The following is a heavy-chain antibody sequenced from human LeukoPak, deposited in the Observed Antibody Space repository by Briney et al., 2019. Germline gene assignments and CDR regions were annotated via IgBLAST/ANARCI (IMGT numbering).Heavy chain of an antibody. CDR1: GYTFTDCY. V-gene: IGHV1-2*02. CDR2: VDPNSEGT. J-gene: IGHJ6*02. Sequence: ASVKVSCKASGYTFTDCYIHWVRQVPGQGLEWMGWVDPNSEGTNYAQEFQGRVTMTRDTSISTAYMELSRLRSDDTAVYYCARVRFFYYGMDVWGQGTTVTVSS. CDR3: ARVRFFYYGMDV. D-gene: IGHD3-3*01.